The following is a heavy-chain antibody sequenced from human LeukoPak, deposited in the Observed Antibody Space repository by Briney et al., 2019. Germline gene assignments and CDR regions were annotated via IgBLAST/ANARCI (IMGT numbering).Heavy chain of an antibody. CDR2: INWNGATT. CDR3: ARGYLYSSSWSEGDAFDI. D-gene: IGHD6-13*01. V-gene: IGHV3-20*04. CDR1: GFTFDDYG. Sequence: PGGSLRLSCAASGFTFDDYGMSWVRQGPGKGLEWVSGINWNGATTSYIDSVKGRFTISRDNAKNSLHLQMNSLRAEDTALYYCARGYLYSSSWSEGDAFDIWGQGTMVTVSS. J-gene: IGHJ3*02.